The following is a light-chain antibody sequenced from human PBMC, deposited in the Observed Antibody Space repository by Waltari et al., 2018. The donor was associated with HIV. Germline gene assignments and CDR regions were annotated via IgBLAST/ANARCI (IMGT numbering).Light chain of an antibody. Sequence: DTQMTQSPSSLSASVGYKITITCRARRNISTYLNWFQQKSGQAPKLLIYTASNLRGGVPSRFSGSGSGTEFTLTVSCLKPEDFGTYCCQQSDSVPLTFGGGTRVE. CDR3: QQSDSVPLT. CDR2: TAS. CDR1: RNISTY. V-gene: IGKV1-39*01. J-gene: IGKJ4*01.